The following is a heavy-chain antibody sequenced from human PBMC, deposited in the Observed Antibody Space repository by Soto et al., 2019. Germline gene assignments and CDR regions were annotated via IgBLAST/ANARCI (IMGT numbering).Heavy chain of an antibody. Sequence: EVQLVESGGEVVQPGGSLRLSCVASGFTFSVYWMSWVRQAPGEGLEWVARIKFDGSGIQYADSVKGRFSISRDNAGNSVYLQMNSLKVEDTAVYYCVRVTGAERHWGQGALVTVSS. CDR1: GFTFSVYW. D-gene: IGHD7-27*01. V-gene: IGHV3-7*03. CDR2: IKFDGSGI. CDR3: VRVTGAERH. J-gene: IGHJ4*02.